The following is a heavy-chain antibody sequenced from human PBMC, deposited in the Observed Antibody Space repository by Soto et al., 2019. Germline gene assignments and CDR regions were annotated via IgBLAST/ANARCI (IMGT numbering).Heavy chain of an antibody. Sequence: GGSLRLSCVASGFTFSTYWMHWVRQTPGEGLVWVSVIDNDGTNKYYADSVKGRFTISRDNAKNTLYLQMNSLRAEDTAVYYCAKDQGIAAAGYNYYYGMDVWGQGTTVTVSS. CDR2: IDNDGTNK. CDR3: AKDQGIAAAGYNYYYGMDV. J-gene: IGHJ6*02. CDR1: GFTFSTYW. D-gene: IGHD6-13*01. V-gene: IGHV3-30*18.